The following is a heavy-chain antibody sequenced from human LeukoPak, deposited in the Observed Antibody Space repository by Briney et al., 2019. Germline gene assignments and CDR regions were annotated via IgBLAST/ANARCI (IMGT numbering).Heavy chain of an antibody. V-gene: IGHV3-21*01. Sequence: PGGSLRLSCAASGFTFSSYSMNWVRQAPGKGLEWVSSISGSSSYIYYADSVKGRFTISRDNAKNSLYLQMNSLRAEDTAVYYCARDRFSGSYSGYWGQGTLVTVSS. CDR3: ARDRFSGSYSGY. CDR1: GFTFSSYS. CDR2: ISGSSSYI. J-gene: IGHJ4*02. D-gene: IGHD1-26*01.